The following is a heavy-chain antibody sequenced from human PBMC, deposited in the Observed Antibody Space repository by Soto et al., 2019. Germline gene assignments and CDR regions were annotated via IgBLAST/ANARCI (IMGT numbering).Heavy chain of an antibody. CDR1: GGSFSGYY. CDR2: INHSGST. Sequence: SETLSLTCAVYGGSFSGYYWTWIRQPQGTGLEWIGEINHSGSTNYNPSLKSRVTISVDTSKNQFSLKLTSVTAADTAVYYCARDKITGLFDYWGQGTLVTVSS. CDR3: ARDKITGLFDY. D-gene: IGHD2-8*02. J-gene: IGHJ4*02. V-gene: IGHV4-34*01.